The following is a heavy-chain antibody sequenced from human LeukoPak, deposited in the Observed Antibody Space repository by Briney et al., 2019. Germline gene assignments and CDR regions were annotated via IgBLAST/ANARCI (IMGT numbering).Heavy chain of an antibody. D-gene: IGHD5-18*01. J-gene: IGHJ3*02. CDR1: GGSISSGSYY. Sequence: PSQTLSLTCTVSGGSISSGSYYWSWIRQPAGKGLEWIGRIYTSGSTNYNPSLKSRVTISVDTSKNQFSLKLSSVTAADTVVYYCARDANTAMAYPDAFDIWGQGTMVTVSS. CDR3: ARDANTAMAYPDAFDI. CDR2: IYTSGST. V-gene: IGHV4-61*02.